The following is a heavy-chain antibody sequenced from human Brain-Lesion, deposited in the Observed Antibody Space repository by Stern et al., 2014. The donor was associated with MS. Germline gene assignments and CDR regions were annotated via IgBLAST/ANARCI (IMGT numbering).Heavy chain of an antibody. CDR3: VKRGITEVRGVRLGDY. V-gene: IGHV3-30*18. CDR1: GFTFSSYG. CDR2: ISYDGSDT. Sequence: VQLVESGGGVVQPGRSLRLTCTVSGFTFSSYGMHWVRQAPGKGLGLVSVISYDGSDTYYAESVKGRFTISRDNSKNTLYLEMRSLRPEDTAVYYCVKRGITEVRGVRLGDYWGPGTLVIVSS. J-gene: IGHJ4*02. D-gene: IGHD3-10*01.